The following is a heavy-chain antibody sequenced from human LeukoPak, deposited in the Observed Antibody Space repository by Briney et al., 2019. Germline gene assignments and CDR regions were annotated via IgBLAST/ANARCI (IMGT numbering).Heavy chain of an antibody. CDR1: GFTFTDAW. J-gene: IGHJ4*02. V-gene: IGHV3-15*01. D-gene: IGHD3-16*01. CDR3: TTEYDGGQ. Sequence: GGSLRLSCATSGFTFTDAWMSWVRQAPGKGLEWVGQIKSKSDGGTTDYGAPVKGRFIISRDDSKNTLYLQMNSLKIEDTAVYYCTTEYDGGQWGQGTLVTVSS. CDR2: IKSKSDGGTT.